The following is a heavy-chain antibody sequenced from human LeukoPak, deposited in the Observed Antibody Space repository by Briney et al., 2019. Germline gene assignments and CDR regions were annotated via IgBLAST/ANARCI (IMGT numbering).Heavy chain of an antibody. CDR1: GGTFSSYA. Sequence: SVKVSCKASGGTFSSYAISWVRQAPGQGLEWMGGIIPIFGTANYAQKFQGRVTITADKSTSTAYMELSSLRSEDTAVYYCARAPLVDVDGYNFYWGQGTLVTVSS. J-gene: IGHJ4*02. D-gene: IGHD5-24*01. CDR2: IIPIFGTA. CDR3: ARAPLVDVDGYNFY. V-gene: IGHV1-69*06.